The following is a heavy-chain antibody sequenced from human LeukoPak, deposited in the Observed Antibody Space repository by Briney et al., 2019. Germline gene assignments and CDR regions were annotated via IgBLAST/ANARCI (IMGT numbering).Heavy chain of an antibody. CDR2: LYYTGST. V-gene: IGHV4-39*01. J-gene: IGHJ4*02. CDR3: ARHFTGYYVGTFDY. D-gene: IGHD3-9*01. CDR1: GFTFSSYK. Sequence: GSLRLSCAASGFTFSSYKMNWVRQAPGKGLEWIGSLYYTGSTYYNSSLKSRVTISVDTSKNQFSLKLSSVTAADTAVYYCARHFTGYYVGTFDYWGQGTLVTVSS.